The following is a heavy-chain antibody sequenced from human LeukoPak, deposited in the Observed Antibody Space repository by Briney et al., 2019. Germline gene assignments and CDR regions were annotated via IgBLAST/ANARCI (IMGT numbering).Heavy chain of an antibody. V-gene: IGHV4-59*08. CDR1: GGSISTYY. J-gene: IGHJ3*02. D-gene: IGHD1-26*01. Sequence: PSETLSLTCTVSGGSISTYYWSWIRQPPGKGLEWIGYIYYSGSTNYNPSLKSRVTISVDTSKNQFSLKLSSVTAADTAVYYCARTVGAPYDAFNIWGQGTMVTVSS. CDR2: IYYSGST. CDR3: ARTVGAPYDAFNI.